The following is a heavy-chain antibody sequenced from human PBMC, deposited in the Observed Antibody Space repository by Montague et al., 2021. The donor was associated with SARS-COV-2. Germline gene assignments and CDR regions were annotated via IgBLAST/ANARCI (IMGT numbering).Heavy chain of an antibody. CDR2: TYYRSKWYN. V-gene: IGHV6-1*01. CDR1: GDSVSSNSAI. CDR3: ARLKYGMDV. Sequence: CAISGDSVSSNSAIWSWIRQSPSTGLEWLGRTYYRSKWYNDHAVSVKSRISINPGTSKNQFSLQLNSVTPDDTAVYYCARLKYGMDVWGQGTTVTVSS. J-gene: IGHJ6*02.